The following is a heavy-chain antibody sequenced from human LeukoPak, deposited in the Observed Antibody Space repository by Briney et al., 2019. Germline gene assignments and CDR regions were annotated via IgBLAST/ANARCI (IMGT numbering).Heavy chain of an antibody. J-gene: IGHJ4*02. CDR1: GYTFTSYG. V-gene: IGHV1-18*01. D-gene: IGHD4-17*01. Sequence: ASVKVSCKASGYTFTSYGISWVRQAPGQGLEWMGWISAYNGNTNYAQKLQGRATMTTDTSTSTAYMELRSLRSDDTAVYYCARDPWRHGDYSFDYWGQGTLVTVSS. CDR2: ISAYNGNT. CDR3: ARDPWRHGDYSFDY.